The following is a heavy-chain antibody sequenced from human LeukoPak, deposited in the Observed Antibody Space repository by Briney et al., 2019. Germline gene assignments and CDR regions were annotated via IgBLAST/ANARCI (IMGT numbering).Heavy chain of an antibody. Sequence: SETLSLTCTVSGGSISSSSYYWGWIRQPPGKGLEWIGSIYYSGSTYYNPSLKSRVTISVDTSKNQFSLKLSSVTAADTAVYYCARHTLGSVSGGVDYWGQGTLVTVSS. J-gene: IGHJ4*02. CDR3: ARHTLGSVSGGVDY. CDR1: GGSISSSSYY. D-gene: IGHD2-8*02. V-gene: IGHV4-39*01. CDR2: IYYSGST.